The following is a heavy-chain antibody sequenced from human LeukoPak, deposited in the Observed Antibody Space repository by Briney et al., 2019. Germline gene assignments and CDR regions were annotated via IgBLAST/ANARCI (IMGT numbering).Heavy chain of an antibody. CDR2: ITASGTAM. CDR1: GFTFSSYS. CDR3: ARELIIAVAGFNWFDP. J-gene: IGHJ5*02. V-gene: IGHV3-48*02. Sequence: GGSLRLSRAASGFTFSSYSMNWVRQAPGKGLEWVSHITASGTAMFYADSVKGRFTISRDNAKNSLYLQMNSLRDEDTAVYYCARELIIAVAGFNWFDPWGQGTLVTVSS. D-gene: IGHD6-19*01.